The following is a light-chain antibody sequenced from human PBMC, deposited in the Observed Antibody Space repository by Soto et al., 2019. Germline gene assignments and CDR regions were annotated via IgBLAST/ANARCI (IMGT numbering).Light chain of an antibody. Sequence: EIVLTQSPGTLSLSPGERATLSCRASQNVGSRYLAWYQQKPGQAPRLLIYGTSNRATGIPDRFSGSGSGRDFSLTISSLEPGDLAVYYCQQYGSSPRTFGQGTKVEIK. J-gene: IGKJ1*01. CDR2: GTS. CDR3: QQYGSSPRT. CDR1: QNVGSRY. V-gene: IGKV3-20*01.